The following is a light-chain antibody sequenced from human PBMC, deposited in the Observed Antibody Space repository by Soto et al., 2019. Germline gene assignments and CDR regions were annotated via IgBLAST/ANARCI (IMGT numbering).Light chain of an antibody. CDR1: QCVRSG. J-gene: IGKJ1*01. V-gene: IGKV3-20*01. Sequence: EIVMTQSPATLSVSPVERANLSCRASQCVRSGVAWYQHKPGQAPRLLIYSASHRATGIPDRFSGSESGTDFTLTISRLEPEDFAVYYCQQYGSSSRTFGQGTKVDIK. CDR3: QQYGSSSRT. CDR2: SAS.